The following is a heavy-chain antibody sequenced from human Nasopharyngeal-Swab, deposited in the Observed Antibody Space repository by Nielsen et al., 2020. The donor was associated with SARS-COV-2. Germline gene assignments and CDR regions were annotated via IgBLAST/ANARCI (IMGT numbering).Heavy chain of an antibody. CDR2: IKSKTDGGTT. CDR3: TTDGDIVVVVAATPGAFDI. CDR1: GFTLSNAW. Sequence: GESLKISCAASGFTLSNAWMSWVRQAPGKGLEWVGRIKSKTDGGTTDYAAPVKGRFTISRDDSKNTLYLQMNSLKTEDTAVYYCTTDGDIVVVVAATPGAFDIWGQGTMVTVSS. V-gene: IGHV3-15*01. D-gene: IGHD2-15*01. J-gene: IGHJ3*02.